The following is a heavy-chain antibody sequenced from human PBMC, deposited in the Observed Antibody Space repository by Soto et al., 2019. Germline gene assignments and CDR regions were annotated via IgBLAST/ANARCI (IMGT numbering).Heavy chain of an antibody. CDR2: IIPIFGTA. V-gene: IGHV1-69*06. Sequence: QVQLVQSGAEVKKPGSSVKVSCKASGGTFSSYAISWVRQAPGQGLEWMGGIIPIFGTANYAQKFQGRVTITADKATSTAYMELSSLRSEDTAVYYCAREDGVVGANHVPDAFDIWGQGTMVTVSS. J-gene: IGHJ3*02. CDR3: AREDGVVGANHVPDAFDI. D-gene: IGHD1-26*01. CDR1: GGTFSSYA.